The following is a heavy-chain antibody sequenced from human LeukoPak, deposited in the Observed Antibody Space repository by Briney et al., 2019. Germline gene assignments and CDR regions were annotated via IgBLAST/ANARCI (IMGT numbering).Heavy chain of an antibody. V-gene: IGHV3-23*01. Sequence: PGGSLRLSCAASGFTFSSYGMSWVRQAPGKGLEWISAINDGSSITKYADSVKGRLTISRDNSKNTLYLQMKSLRAEDTAVYYCASRYCSGDSCYSAFDYWGQGTLVTVSS. CDR1: GFTFSSYG. CDR2: INDGSSIT. D-gene: IGHD2-15*01. CDR3: ASRYCSGDSCYSAFDY. J-gene: IGHJ4*02.